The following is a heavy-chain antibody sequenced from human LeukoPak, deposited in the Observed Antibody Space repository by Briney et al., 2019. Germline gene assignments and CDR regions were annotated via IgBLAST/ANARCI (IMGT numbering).Heavy chain of an antibody. CDR3: AREGASYSSSWYGMSYVALDI. CDR1: GGTFSSYA. Sequence: ASVKVSCKASGGTFSSYAISWVRQAPGQGLEWMGGIIPIFGTANYAQKFQGRVTITADESTSTAYMELSSLRSEDTAVYYCAREGASYSSSWYGMSYVALDIWGQGTMVTVSS. CDR2: IIPIFGTA. D-gene: IGHD6-13*01. J-gene: IGHJ3*02. V-gene: IGHV1-69*13.